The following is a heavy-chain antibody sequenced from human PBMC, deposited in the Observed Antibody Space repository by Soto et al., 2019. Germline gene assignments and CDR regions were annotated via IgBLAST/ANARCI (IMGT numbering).Heavy chain of an antibody. CDR1: GGSFSGYY. D-gene: IGHD6-25*01. Sequence: SETLSLTCAVYGGSFSGYYWSWIRQPPGKGLEWIGEINHSGSTNYNPSLKSRVTISVDTSKNQFSLKLSSVTAADTAVYYCAASNYSSESGFAPWGQGTLVTVSS. CDR3: AASNYSSESGFAP. V-gene: IGHV4-34*01. J-gene: IGHJ5*02. CDR2: INHSGST.